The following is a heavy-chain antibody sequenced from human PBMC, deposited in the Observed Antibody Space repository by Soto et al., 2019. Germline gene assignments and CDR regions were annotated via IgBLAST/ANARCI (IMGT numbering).Heavy chain of an antibody. CDR2: IYYSGST. J-gene: IGHJ4*02. Sequence: TSETLSLTCTVSGGSISSYYWSWIRQPPGKGLEWIGYIYYSGSTNYNPSLKSRVTISVDTSKNQFSLKLSSVTAADTAVYYCAMYSSSPGWFDYWGQGTLVTVSS. V-gene: IGHV4-59*01. D-gene: IGHD6-6*01. CDR1: GGSISSYY. CDR3: AMYSSSPGWFDY.